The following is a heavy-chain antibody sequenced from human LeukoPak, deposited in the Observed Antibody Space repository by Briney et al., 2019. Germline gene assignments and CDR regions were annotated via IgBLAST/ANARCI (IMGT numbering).Heavy chain of an antibody. CDR2: INNDGSST. Sequence: GGSLRLSCAASGFIFSGHWMHWVRQAPGKGLVWLSRINNDGSSTIYADSVKGRFTISRDNSKNTLYLQMNSLRAEDTAVYYCARSRSSWHGNALYYFDYWGQGTLVTVSS. CDR1: GFIFSGHW. CDR3: ARSRSSWHGNALYYFDY. D-gene: IGHD6-13*01. V-gene: IGHV3-74*01. J-gene: IGHJ4*02.